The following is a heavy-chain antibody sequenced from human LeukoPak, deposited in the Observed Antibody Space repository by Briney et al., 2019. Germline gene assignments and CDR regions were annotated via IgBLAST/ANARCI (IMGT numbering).Heavy chain of an antibody. CDR2: INSDGSST. CDR1: GFTFSSYW. CDR3: ASYRSNYYYMDV. J-gene: IGHJ6*03. Sequence: GGSLRLSCAASGFTFSSYWMHWVRQAPGKGLAWVSRINSDGSSTSYADSVKGRFTISRDNAKNTLYLQMNSLRAEDTAVYYCASYRSNYYYMDVWGKGTTVTVSS. D-gene: IGHD2-2*01. V-gene: IGHV3-74*01.